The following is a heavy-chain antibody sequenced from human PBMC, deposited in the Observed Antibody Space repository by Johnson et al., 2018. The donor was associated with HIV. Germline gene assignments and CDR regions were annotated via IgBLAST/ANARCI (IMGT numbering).Heavy chain of an antibody. V-gene: IGHV3-9*01. CDR2: ISWNSGSI. D-gene: IGHD3-10*01. CDR1: GFNFDDYA. Sequence: VQLVESGGGLVQPGRSLRLSCAASGFNFDDYAMHWVRQAPGKGLEWVSGISWNSGSIGYADSGKGGFSISRDNAKNSLDLQMNSLRAEDTAVYYCARDTSGEGRAFDIWGQGAMVTVSS. CDR3: ARDTSGEGRAFDI. J-gene: IGHJ3*02.